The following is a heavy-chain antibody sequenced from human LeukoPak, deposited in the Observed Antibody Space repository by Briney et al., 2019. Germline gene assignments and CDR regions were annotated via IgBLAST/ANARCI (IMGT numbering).Heavy chain of an antibody. CDR2: ISYDGSNK. D-gene: IGHD6-6*01. CDR1: GFTFSSYA. CDR3: ARDDSSSSIDY. V-gene: IGHV3-30-3*01. Sequence: GGSLRLSCAASGFTFSSYAMHWVRQAPGKGLEWVAVISYDGSNKYYADSVKGRFTISRDNSKNTLYLQMNSLRAEDTAVYYCARDDSSSSIDYWGQGTLVTVSS. J-gene: IGHJ4*02.